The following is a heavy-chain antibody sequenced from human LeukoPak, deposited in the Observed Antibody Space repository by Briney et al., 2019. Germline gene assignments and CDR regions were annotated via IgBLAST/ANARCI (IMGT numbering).Heavy chain of an antibody. J-gene: IGHJ6*02. D-gene: IGHD6-13*01. Sequence: GGSLRLSCAASGFTFSSYAMHWVRQAPGKGLEGVAVISYDGSNKYYADSVKGRFTISRDNSKNTLYLQMNSLRAEDTAVYYCASSTSSSSWFGAYYYYYYGMDVWGQGTTVTVSS. V-gene: IGHV3-30-3*01. CDR2: ISYDGSNK. CDR1: GFTFSSYA. CDR3: ASSTSSSSWFGAYYYYYYGMDV.